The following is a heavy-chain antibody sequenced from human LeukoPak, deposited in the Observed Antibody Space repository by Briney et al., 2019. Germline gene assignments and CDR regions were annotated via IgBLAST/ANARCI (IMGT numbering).Heavy chain of an antibody. J-gene: IGHJ4*02. Sequence: GGSLRLSCTAYGFTFSSYAMSLVRQAPGKGLEWVSAISGSGGSTYYADSVKGRFTISRDNSKNTLYLQMNSLKAEDTAVYYCAKDSSNLYYDSSGYLHYWGQGTLVTVSS. CDR2: ISGSGGST. D-gene: IGHD3-22*01. CDR3: AKDSSNLYYDSSGYLHY. CDR1: GFTFSSYA. V-gene: IGHV3-23*01.